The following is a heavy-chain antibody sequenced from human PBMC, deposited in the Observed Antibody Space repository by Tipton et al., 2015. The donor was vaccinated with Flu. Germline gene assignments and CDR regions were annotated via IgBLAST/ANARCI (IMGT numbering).Heavy chain of an antibody. D-gene: IGHD2-2*01. J-gene: IGHJ4*02. CDR2: ISAYNGNT. CDR3: ATCSSTSCYSPDFDY. V-gene: IGHV1-18*04. CDR1: GYTFTSYG. Sequence: QSGAEVKKPGASVKVSCKASGYTFTSYGISWVRQAPGQGLEWMGWISAYNGNTNYAQKLQGRVTMTTDTSTSTAYMELRSLRSDDTAVYYCATCSSTSCYSPDFDYWGQGTLVTVSS.